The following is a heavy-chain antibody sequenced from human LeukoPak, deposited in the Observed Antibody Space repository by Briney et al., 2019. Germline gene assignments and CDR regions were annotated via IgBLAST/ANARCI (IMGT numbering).Heavy chain of an antibody. D-gene: IGHD6-19*01. J-gene: IGHJ5*02. CDR2: IYSGGST. CDR1: GFTVTSYY. Sequence: GGSLRLSCAASGFTVTSYYMSWVRQAPGKGLEWVSVIYSGGSTYYADSVKGRFTISRDNSKNTLYLQMNSLRAEDTAVYYCAIDPEASSGWPSYNWFGPWGQGTLVTVSS. CDR3: AIDPEASSGWPSYNWFGP. V-gene: IGHV3-66*01.